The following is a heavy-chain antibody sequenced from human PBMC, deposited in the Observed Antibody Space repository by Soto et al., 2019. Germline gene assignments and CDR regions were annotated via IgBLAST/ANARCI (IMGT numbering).Heavy chain of an antibody. Sequence: SPTLSLTGAISGGSVSINTASWNWIRQSPSRGLEWLGRTYFRSKWYNDYAVSVKSRIIINPDTSNNQFSLQLNSVTPEDTAVYFCANGYNLWAKTRDAFASWAQGTMVP. D-gene: IGHD5-18*01. CDR3: ANGYNLWAKTRDAFAS. CDR2: TYFRSKWYN. CDR1: GGSVSINTAS. V-gene: IGHV6-1*01. J-gene: IGHJ5*02.